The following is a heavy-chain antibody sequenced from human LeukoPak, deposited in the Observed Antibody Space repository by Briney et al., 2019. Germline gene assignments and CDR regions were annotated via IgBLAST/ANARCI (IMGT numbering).Heavy chain of an antibody. CDR2: IKEDGSEK. V-gene: IGHV3-7*01. D-gene: IGHD2-2*01. J-gene: IGHJ6*03. CDR1: EFTLRNYW. CDR3: ARSFYGHDPYYCYMDV. Sequence: PGGSLRLSCAASEFTLRNYWMSWVRLAPGKGLEWGATIKEDGSEKYYVDSVKGRFTISRENAKNSLYLQMNSLRAEDTAVYYCARSFYGHDPYYCYMDVWGKGTTVTVSS.